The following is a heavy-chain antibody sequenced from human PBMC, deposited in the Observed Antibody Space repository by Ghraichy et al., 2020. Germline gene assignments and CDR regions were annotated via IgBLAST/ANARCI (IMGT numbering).Heavy chain of an antibody. CDR3: ALSLQHYNPSAYYPFDY. J-gene: IGHJ4*02. Sequence: ASVKVSCKASGYIFTNYDINWVRQATGQGLEWVGWMNPNSGNTGYAQKFQGRVAMTRDTSANTAYMELSSLISEDTAVYFCALSLQHYNPSAYYPFDYWGQGTQVTVSS. CDR2: MNPNSGNT. V-gene: IGHV1-8*01. CDR1: GYIFTNYD. D-gene: IGHD3-22*01.